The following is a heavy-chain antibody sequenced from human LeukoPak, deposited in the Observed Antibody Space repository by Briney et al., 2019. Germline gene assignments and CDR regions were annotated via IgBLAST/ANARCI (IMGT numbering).Heavy chain of an antibody. CDR3: ARSLSSTRVGVPAAPYYYGMDV. V-gene: IGHV1-69*01. CDR2: IIPIFGTA. D-gene: IGHD2-2*01. CDR1: GGTFSSYA. Sequence: SVKVSCKASGGTFSSYAISWVRQAPGQGLEWMGGIIPIFGTANYAQKFQGRVTITVDESTSTAYMELSSLRSEDTAVYYCARSLSSTRVGVPAAPYYYGMDVWGKGITVTVSS. J-gene: IGHJ6*04.